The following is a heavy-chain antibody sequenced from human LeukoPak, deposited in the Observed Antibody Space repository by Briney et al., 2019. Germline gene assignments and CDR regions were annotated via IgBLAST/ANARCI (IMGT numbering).Heavy chain of an antibody. CDR3: ARVDGSCSGGSCPSGNWFDP. V-gene: IGHV4-4*07. J-gene: IGHJ5*02. CDR2: IYTSGST. Sequence: SETLSLTCSVSGGSISSYYWSWIRQPAGKGLEWIGRIYTSGSTNYNPSLKSRVTMSVDTSKNQFSLKLSSVTAADTAVYYCARVDGSCSGGSCPSGNWFDPWGQGTLVTVSS. CDR1: GGSISSYY. D-gene: IGHD2-15*01.